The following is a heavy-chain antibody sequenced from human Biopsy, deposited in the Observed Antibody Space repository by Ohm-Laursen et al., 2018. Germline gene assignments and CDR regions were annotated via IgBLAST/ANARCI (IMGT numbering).Heavy chain of an antibody. CDR1: GYNFNAYY. J-gene: IGHJ3*01. CDR2: INPNNGGT. D-gene: IGHD5-18*01. Sequence: GASEKVSCKASGYNFNAYYMQWVRQDPGQGLEWMGLINPNNGGTNYAHKFQGRATMTRDTSISTAYMHLSGLTSEDTAVYYCARLAYSEYRRDPLDVWGQGTMVTVSS. V-gene: IGHV1-2*02. CDR3: ARLAYSEYRRDPLDV.